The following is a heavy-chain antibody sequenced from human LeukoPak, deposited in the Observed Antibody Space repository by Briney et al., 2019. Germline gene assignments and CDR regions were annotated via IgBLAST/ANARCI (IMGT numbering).Heavy chain of an antibody. CDR1: GFTFSSYG. J-gene: IGHJ4*02. CDR2: IWDDGSNK. Sequence: GGALRLSCAASGFTFSSYGMHGVRQAPGKGVEWVAVIWDDGSNKYYSDSVKGRFTISRDNAKNSLYLQMTSLRADDTAVYYCARENPPYCSSTSCYMGYFDYWGQGTLVTVSS. CDR3: ARENPPYCSSTSCYMGYFDY. V-gene: IGHV3-33*01. D-gene: IGHD2-2*02.